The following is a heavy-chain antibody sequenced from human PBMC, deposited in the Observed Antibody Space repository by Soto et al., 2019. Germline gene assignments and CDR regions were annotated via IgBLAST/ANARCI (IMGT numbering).Heavy chain of an antibody. CDR2: ISSSSSYT. J-gene: IGHJ4*02. V-gene: IGHV3-11*06. Sequence: QVQLVESGGGLVKPGGSLRLSCAASGFTFSDYYMSWIRQAPGKGLEWVSYISSSSSYTNYADSVKGRFTISRDDAKNSLYLQMNSLRAEDTAVYYCARVRLQQLSYYFDYWGQGTLVTVSS. D-gene: IGHD4-4*01. CDR1: GFTFSDYY. CDR3: ARVRLQQLSYYFDY.